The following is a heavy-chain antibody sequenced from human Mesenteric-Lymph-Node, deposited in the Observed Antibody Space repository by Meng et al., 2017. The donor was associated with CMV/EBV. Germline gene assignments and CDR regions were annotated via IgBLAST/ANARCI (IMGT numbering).Heavy chain of an antibody. D-gene: IGHD3-22*01. CDR2: ISRSGSNI. V-gene: IGHV3-21*01. CDR3: ARIYSSPNREYDY. Sequence: GESLKISCAASGFTFSISDMNWVRQATGKGLEWVSSISRSGSNIYYADSVKGRFTISRDNAKNSLYLQMNSLRAEDTALYYCARIYSSPNREYDYWGQGTLVTVSS. CDR1: GFTFSISD. J-gene: IGHJ4*02.